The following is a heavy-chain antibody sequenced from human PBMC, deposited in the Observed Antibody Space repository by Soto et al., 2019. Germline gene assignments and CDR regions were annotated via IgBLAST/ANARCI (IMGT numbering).Heavy chain of an antibody. CDR2: IYHSGST. CDR3: ARVGPYCGGDCYSPPP. V-gene: IGHV4-38-2*01. CDR1: GYSIRNGYY. J-gene: IGHJ5*02. Sequence: ASETLSLTCAVSGYSIRNGYYCGWIRQPPGKGLEWIGTIYHSGSTYYNPSLKSRVTISVDASENHFSLKLSSVTAADTAVYYCARVGPYCGGDCYSPPPWGQGTLVTVSS. D-gene: IGHD2-21*02.